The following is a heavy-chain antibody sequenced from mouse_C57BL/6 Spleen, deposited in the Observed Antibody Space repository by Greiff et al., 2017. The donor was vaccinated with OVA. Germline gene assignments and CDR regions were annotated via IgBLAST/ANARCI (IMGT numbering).Heavy chain of an antibody. V-gene: IGHV2-9-1*01. D-gene: IGHD2-4*01. Sequence: VQLMESGPGLVAPSQSLSITCTVSGFSLTSYAISWVRQPPGKGLEWLGVIWTGGGTYYTSAPKSRLSISKDNSKSQVFLKMNSLHTDDTARDYCARDDYDIYAMDYWGQGTSVTVSS. J-gene: IGHJ4*01. CDR3: ARDDYDIYAMDY. CDR1: GFSLTSYA. CDR2: IWTGGGT.